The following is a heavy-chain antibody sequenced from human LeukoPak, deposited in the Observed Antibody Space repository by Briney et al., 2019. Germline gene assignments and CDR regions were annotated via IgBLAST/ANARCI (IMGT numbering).Heavy chain of an antibody. CDR2: IRSKAYGGTT. CDR1: GFTFGDYA. Sequence: PGGSLRLSCTASGFTFGDYAMSWFRQAPGKGREWVGFIRSKAYGGTTEYAASVKGRFTISRDDSKSIAYLQMNSLKTEDTAVYYCTREPGYSSGWYYYYYYGMDVWGQGTTVTVSS. CDR3: TREPGYSSGWYYYYYYGMDV. D-gene: IGHD6-19*01. V-gene: IGHV3-49*03. J-gene: IGHJ6*02.